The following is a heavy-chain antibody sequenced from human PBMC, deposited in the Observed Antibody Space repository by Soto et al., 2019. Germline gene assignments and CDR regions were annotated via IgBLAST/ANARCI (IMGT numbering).Heavy chain of an antibody. CDR2: IYSGGST. CDR3: ARGPAPYDSSGPRFDY. D-gene: IGHD3-22*01. J-gene: IGHJ4*02. Sequence: LSLSCAASGFTFSSYAMSWVRQAPGKGLEWVSVIYSGGSTYNADSVKGPFTISRGNSKNTLFLQMNCLRAEDTVVYYFARGPAPYDSSGPRFDYWVQGTLVTVSS. V-gene: IGHV3-53*01. CDR1: GFTFSSYA.